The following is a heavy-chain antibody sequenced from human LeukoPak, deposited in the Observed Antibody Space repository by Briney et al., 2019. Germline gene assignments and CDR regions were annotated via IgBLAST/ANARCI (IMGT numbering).Heavy chain of an antibody. V-gene: IGHV3-64*01. Sequence: GGSLRLSCAASGFTFSNYAMHWVRQAPGKGLEYVSTISSNGGSTYYANSVKGRFTTSRDNSKNTLYLQMGSLRAEDMAVYYCARALTFYYSDAFDIWGQGTMVTVSS. CDR3: ARALTFYYSDAFDI. J-gene: IGHJ3*02. CDR2: ISSNGGST. D-gene: IGHD3-22*01. CDR1: GFTFSNYA.